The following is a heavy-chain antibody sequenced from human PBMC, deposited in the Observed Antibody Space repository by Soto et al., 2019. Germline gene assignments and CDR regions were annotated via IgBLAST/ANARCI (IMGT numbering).Heavy chain of an antibody. D-gene: IGHD3-22*01. V-gene: IGHV1-46*01. CDR3: ARDDYYDSSGNYYYYGMDV. Sequence: ASVKVSCKASGYIFTDYYMHWVRQAPGQGLEWMGIINPSGGSTSYAQKFQGRVTMTRDTSTSTVYMELSSLRSEDTAVYYCARDDYYDSSGNYYYYGMDVWGQGTTVTVSS. CDR2: INPSGGST. J-gene: IGHJ6*02. CDR1: GYIFTDYY.